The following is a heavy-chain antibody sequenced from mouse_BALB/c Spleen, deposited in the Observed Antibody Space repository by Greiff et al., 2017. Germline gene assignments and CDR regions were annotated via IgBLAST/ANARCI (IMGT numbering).Heavy chain of an antibody. CDR3: ARGKPLGYGYFDG. CDR2: ILPGSGST. D-gene: IGHD3-1*01. J-gene: IGHJ1*01. V-gene: IGHV1-9*01. CDR1: GYTFSSYW. Sequence: VKLVESGAELMKPGASVTISCKATGYTFSSYWISWVKQRPGHGLEWIGEILPGSGSTNYNEKFKGKATFTADTSSNTAYMQLSSLTSEDSAVYYGARGKPLGYGYFDGWGAGTTVTVSS.